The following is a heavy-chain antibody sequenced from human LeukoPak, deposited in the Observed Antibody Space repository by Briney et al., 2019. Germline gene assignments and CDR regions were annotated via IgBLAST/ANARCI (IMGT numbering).Heavy chain of an antibody. CDR3: ARQMVNSIVGATRLLDY. Sequence: SETLSLTCTVSGGSISSYYWSWIRQPPGKGLEWIGYIYYSGSTNYNPSLKSRVTISVDTSKNQFSLKLSSVTAADTAVYYCARQMVNSIVGATRLLDYWGQGTLVTVSS. J-gene: IGHJ4*02. V-gene: IGHV4-59*08. CDR1: GGSISSYY. D-gene: IGHD1-26*01. CDR2: IYYSGST.